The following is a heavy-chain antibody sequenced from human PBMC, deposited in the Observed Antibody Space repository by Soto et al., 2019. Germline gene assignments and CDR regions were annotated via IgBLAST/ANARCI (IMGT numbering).Heavy chain of an antibody. CDR3: ARDQVSPEQQLVLDYYYYYMDV. CDR2: ISAYNGNT. D-gene: IGHD6-13*01. CDR1: GYTFTSYG. Sequence: ASVKVSCKASGYTFTSYGISWVPQAPGQGLEWMGWISAYNGNTNYAQKLQGRVTMTTDTSTSTAYMELRSLRSDDTAVYYCARDQVSPEQQLVLDYYYYYMDVWGKGTTVTVSS. J-gene: IGHJ6*03. V-gene: IGHV1-18*01.